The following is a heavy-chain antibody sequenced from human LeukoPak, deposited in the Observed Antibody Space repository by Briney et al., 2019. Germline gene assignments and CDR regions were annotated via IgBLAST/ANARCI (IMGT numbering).Heavy chain of an antibody. Sequence: PSETLSLTCTVSGGSIRSSSYNWGWIRQPPGKGLEWIGSMHYTGTTYYNPSLKSRVTISVDTSKNQFSLKLSSVTAADTAVYYCARVVAAAGNNWFDPWGQGTLVTVSS. D-gene: IGHD6-13*01. CDR1: GGSIRSSSYN. CDR2: MHYTGTT. V-gene: IGHV4-39*07. J-gene: IGHJ5*02. CDR3: ARVVAAAGNNWFDP.